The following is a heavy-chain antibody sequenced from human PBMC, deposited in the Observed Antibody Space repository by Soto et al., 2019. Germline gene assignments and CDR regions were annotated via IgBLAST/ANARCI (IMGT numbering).Heavy chain of an antibody. CDR3: ARTRRVGATPYGMDV. Sequence: SLRLSCAASGFTFNSYAMHWVRQAPGKGLEWVAVISYDGSNKYYADSVKGRFTISRDNSKNTLYLQMNSLRAEDTAVYYCARTRRVGATPYGMDVWGQGTTVTVSS. V-gene: IGHV3-30-3*01. J-gene: IGHJ6*02. CDR2: ISYDGSNK. CDR1: GFTFNSYA. D-gene: IGHD1-26*01.